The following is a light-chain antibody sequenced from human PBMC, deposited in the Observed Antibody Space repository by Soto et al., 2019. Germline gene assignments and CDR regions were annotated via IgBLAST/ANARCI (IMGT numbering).Light chain of an antibody. V-gene: IGKV3-11*01. CDR3: QQRSSWPPIT. CDR2: DAS. J-gene: IGKJ5*01. CDR1: QSVSSY. Sequence: EIVLTQSPATLSFSPGGRATLSCRASQSVSSYLAWYQQKPGQAPRLLVYDASNRATDVPPRFSGSGSGTDFTLTISSLEPEDFAVYYCQQRSSWPPITFGQGTRLEIK.